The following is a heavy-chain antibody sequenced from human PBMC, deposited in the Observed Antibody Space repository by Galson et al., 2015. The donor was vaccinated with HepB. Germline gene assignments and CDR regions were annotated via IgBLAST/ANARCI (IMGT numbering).Heavy chain of an antibody. CDR2: ISGSSGST. D-gene: IGHD1-26*01. J-gene: IGHJ6*02. CDR1: GFTFSSYA. CDR3: AKEGDYYGMDV. Sequence: SLGLSCAASGFTFSSYAMTWVRQAPGKGLEWVSAISGSSGSTFYTDSLKGRFTISRDNSKNMLYLQMNSLRAEDTAVYYCAKEGDYYGMDVWGQGTMVTVSS. V-gene: IGHV3-23*01.